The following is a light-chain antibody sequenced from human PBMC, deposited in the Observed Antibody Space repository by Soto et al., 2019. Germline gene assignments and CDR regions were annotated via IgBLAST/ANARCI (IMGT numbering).Light chain of an antibody. CDR3: QQYGSSPWT. CDR2: GAS. CDR1: QSVSSSY. V-gene: IGKV3-20*01. Sequence: TQSPSTLSASVGDRATLSCRASQSVSSSYLAWYQQKPGQAPRPLIYGASSRAIGIPDRFSGSGSGTDFTLTISRLEPEDFAVYYCQQYGSSPWTFGQGTKVKIK. J-gene: IGKJ1*01.